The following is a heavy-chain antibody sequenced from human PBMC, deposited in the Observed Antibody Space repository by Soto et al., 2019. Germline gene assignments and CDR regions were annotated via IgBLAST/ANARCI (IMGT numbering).Heavy chain of an antibody. Sequence: GGSLRLSCTASGFNLSTYGVHWVRQPPGKGLEWVAVVSFDGRNKYYAGSVEGRFTISRDNSKKTLYLHMNSLRAEDTAVYYCAKEGFYHRTGYCPFDSWGQGTLVTVSS. CDR3: AKEGFYHRTGYCPFDS. V-gene: IGHV3-30*18. J-gene: IGHJ4*02. CDR1: GFNLSTYG. CDR2: VSFDGRNK. D-gene: IGHD2-2*03.